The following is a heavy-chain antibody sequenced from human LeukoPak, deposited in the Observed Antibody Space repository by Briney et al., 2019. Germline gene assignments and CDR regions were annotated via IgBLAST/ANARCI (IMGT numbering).Heavy chain of an antibody. Sequence: GASVKVSCKASGYIFTNYGISWVRQAPGQGLEWMGWISAYSGDAIYAQNLQGRVTMTTDTSTSTAYMELRSLRSDDTAVYYCARVVRDCSGGICLYYFDYWGQGSLVTVSS. J-gene: IGHJ4*02. CDR2: ISAYSGDA. V-gene: IGHV1-18*01. CDR3: ARVVRDCSGGICLYYFDY. CDR1: GYIFTNYG. D-gene: IGHD2-15*01.